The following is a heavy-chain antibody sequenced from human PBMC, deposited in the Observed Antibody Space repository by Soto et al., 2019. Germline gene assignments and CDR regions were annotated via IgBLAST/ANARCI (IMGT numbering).Heavy chain of an antibody. CDR1: GFTFSSYG. CDR2: ISYDGSNK. CDR3: AKDGGSYYSATNASFLVY. V-gene: IGHV3-30*18. Sequence: VGPLRLSCAASGFTFSSYGMHWVRQAPGKGLEWVAVISYDGSNKYYADSVKGRFTISRDNSKNTLYLQMNSLRAEDTAVYYCAKDGGSYYSATNASFLVYWGQGTLVTVSS. J-gene: IGHJ4*02. D-gene: IGHD1-26*01.